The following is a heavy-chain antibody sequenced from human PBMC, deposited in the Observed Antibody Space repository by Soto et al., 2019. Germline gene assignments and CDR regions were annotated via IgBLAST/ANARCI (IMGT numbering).Heavy chain of an antibody. V-gene: IGHV1-2*04. Sequence: ASVKVSCKASGYTFTGYYMHWVRQAPGQGLEWMGWINPNSGGTNYAQKFQGWVTMTRDTSISTAYMELSRLRSDDTAVYYCARYYYYDSSGYRDYYGMDVWGQGTTVTVSS. D-gene: IGHD3-22*01. CDR3: ARYYYYDSSGYRDYYGMDV. CDR2: INPNSGGT. CDR1: GYTFTGYY. J-gene: IGHJ6*02.